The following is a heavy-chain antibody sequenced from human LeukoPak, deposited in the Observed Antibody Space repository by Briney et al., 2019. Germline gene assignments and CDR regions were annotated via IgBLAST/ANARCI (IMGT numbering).Heavy chain of an antibody. Sequence: SETLSLTCAVYGESFSGYYWSWIRQPPGKGLEWIGEINHSGSTNYNPSLKSRVTISVDTSKNQFSLKLSSVTAADTAVHYCAREATVVTHFDYWGQGTLVTVSS. CDR1: GESFSGYY. V-gene: IGHV4-34*01. J-gene: IGHJ4*02. CDR3: AREATVVTHFDY. D-gene: IGHD4-23*01. CDR2: INHSGST.